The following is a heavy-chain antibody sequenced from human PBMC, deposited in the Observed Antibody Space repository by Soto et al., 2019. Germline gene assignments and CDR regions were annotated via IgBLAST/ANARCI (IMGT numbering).Heavy chain of an antibody. D-gene: IGHD5-12*01. V-gene: IGHV4-39*01. CDR2: IFYSGST. CDR1: GGSIRSSSYY. Sequence: QLQLQESGPGLVKPSETLSLTCTVSGGSIRSSSYYWDWIREPPGKGLEWNGSIFYSGSTYYNPSLKRRVTISVDTSKNQFSLKLSSVTAADTAVYYCARRGGATIMDYWGQGTLVTVSS. CDR3: ARRGGATIMDY. J-gene: IGHJ4*02.